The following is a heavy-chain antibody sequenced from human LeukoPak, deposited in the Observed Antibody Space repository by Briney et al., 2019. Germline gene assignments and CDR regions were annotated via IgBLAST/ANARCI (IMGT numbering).Heavy chain of an antibody. CDR1: GYTITNYD. V-gene: IGHV1-8*01. Sequence: ASVKVSCKASGYTITNYDINWVRQATGQGLEWMGWMNPNSGNRGYAQKFQGRVTMTMNTSIRTAYMELSSLRSDDTAVYYCARAWGDLDYWGQGTLVTVSS. CDR2: MNPNSGNR. D-gene: IGHD7-27*01. CDR3: ARAWGDLDY. J-gene: IGHJ4*02.